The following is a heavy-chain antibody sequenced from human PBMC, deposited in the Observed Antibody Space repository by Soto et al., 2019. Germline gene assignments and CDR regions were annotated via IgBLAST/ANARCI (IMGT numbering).Heavy chain of an antibody. CDR1: GGSISSGGYY. V-gene: IGHV4-31*03. D-gene: IGHD2-15*01. Sequence: SETLSLTCTVSGGSISSGGYYWSWIRQHPGKGLEWIGYIYYSGSTYYNPSLKSRVTISVDTSKNQFSLKLSSVTAADTAVYYCARAPRGVVVAATRNYYFDYWGQGTLVTVSS. J-gene: IGHJ4*02. CDR2: IYYSGST. CDR3: ARAPRGVVVAATRNYYFDY.